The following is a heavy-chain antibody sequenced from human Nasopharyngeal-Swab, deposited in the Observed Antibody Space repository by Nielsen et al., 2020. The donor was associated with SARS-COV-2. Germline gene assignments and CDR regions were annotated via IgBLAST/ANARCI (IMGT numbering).Heavy chain of an antibody. Sequence: GGSLRLSCAASGFTFSSYAMSWVRQAPGKGLEWVSGIKDSGDSTYYADSVRGRFIISRDNSKSTLDLQMNSLRAEDTAVYYCAKYLGSGSYQAFCDYWGHGTLVTVSS. CDR1: GFTFSSYA. CDR3: AKYLGSGSYQAFCDY. J-gene: IGHJ4*01. D-gene: IGHD1-26*01. V-gene: IGHV3-23*01. CDR2: IKDSGDST.